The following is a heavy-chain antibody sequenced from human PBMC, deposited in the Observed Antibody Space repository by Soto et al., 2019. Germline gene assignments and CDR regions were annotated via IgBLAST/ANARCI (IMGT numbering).Heavy chain of an antibody. CDR3: AVTVTGSRSPLAH. D-gene: IGHD3-9*01. Sequence: QMQLVQSRAEVKKPGSSVKVSCKASGGTFSGNAISWVRQAPGQGLEWMGGIIPIYASPNYAQNFQGRVTVTADKATSTAYLELSRLKFADSAIYYCAVTVTGSRSPLAHWGRGTLVIVSS. J-gene: IGHJ4*02. CDR2: IIPIYASP. V-gene: IGHV1-69*06. CDR1: GGTFSGNA.